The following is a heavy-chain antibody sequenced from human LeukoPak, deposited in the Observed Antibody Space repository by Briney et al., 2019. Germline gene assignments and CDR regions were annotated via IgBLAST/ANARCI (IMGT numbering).Heavy chain of an antibody. V-gene: IGHV1-69*13. CDR1: GGTFSNYV. Sequence: SVKVSCKASGGTFSNYVFSWVRQAPGQGLEWMGAIIPLFSISNYAQKFQGRVTITADESTSTVYMELSSLKSDDTAVYYCASDGQVGGVVSALRWLDPWGQGTLVTVSS. D-gene: IGHD2-21*01. CDR3: ASDGQVGGVVSALRWLDP. CDR2: IIPLFSIS. J-gene: IGHJ5*02.